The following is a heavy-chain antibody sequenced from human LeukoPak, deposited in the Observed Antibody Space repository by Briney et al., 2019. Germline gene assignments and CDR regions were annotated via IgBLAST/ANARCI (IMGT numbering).Heavy chain of an antibody. CDR2: ISGRADLT. V-gene: IGHV3-23*01. CDR3: AKRGPGSPQSGKYYFDY. D-gene: IGHD3-10*01. CDR1: RFTFSTYG. J-gene: IGHJ4*02. Sequence: GETLRLSCAASRFTFSTYGITWVRQAPGKGLEWVSAISGRADLTFYADSVKGRFTISRDNSKNTLYLQMNSLRAEDTAVYYCAKRGPGSPQSGKYYFDYWGQGTLVTVSS.